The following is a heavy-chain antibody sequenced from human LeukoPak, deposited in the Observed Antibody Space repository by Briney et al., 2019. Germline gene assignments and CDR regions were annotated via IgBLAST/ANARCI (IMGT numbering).Heavy chain of an antibody. CDR3: ARVYDSSGSFDY. D-gene: IGHD3-22*01. V-gene: IGHV3-30*03. CDR1: GFTFSSYG. J-gene: IGHJ4*02. Sequence: GRSLRLSCAASGFTFSSYGMHWVRQAPGKGLEWVAVISYDGSNKYYADSVKGRFTISRDNSKNMLYLQMNSLRAEDTAVYYCARVYDSSGSFDYWGQGTLVTVSS. CDR2: ISYDGSNK.